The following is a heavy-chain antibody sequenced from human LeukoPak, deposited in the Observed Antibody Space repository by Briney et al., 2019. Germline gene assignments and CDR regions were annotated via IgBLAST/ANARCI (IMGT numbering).Heavy chain of an antibody. D-gene: IGHD2-15*01. CDR2: INYIGNT. J-gene: IGHJ5*02. CDR1: GDSISSSNYY. V-gene: IGHV4-39*01. CDR3: VRHVATKGFCTGGSCPNWFDP. Sequence: TSETLSLTCTVSGDSISSSNYYWGWIRQPPGKGLEWIGSINYIGNTFYNPSLNSRVTISVDTSNNQFSLNLRSLTAADTTLYYCVRHVATKGFCTGGSCPNWFDPWGQGTLVTVSS.